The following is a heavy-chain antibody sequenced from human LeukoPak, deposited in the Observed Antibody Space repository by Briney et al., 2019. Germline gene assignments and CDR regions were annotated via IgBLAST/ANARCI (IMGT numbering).Heavy chain of an antibody. CDR2: INHSGST. Sequence: PSETLSLTCVVYGGSFSGYYWSWIRQPPGKGLEWIGEINHSGSTNYNPSLKSRVTISVDTSKNQFSLKLSSVTAADTAVYYCARTYYGSGSPFYWGQGTLVTVSS. CDR3: ARTYYGSGSPFY. D-gene: IGHD3-10*01. J-gene: IGHJ4*02. CDR1: GGSFSGYY. V-gene: IGHV4-34*01.